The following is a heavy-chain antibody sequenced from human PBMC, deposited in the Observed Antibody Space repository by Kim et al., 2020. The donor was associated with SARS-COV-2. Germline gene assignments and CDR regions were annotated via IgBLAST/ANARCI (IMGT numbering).Heavy chain of an antibody. Sequence: TNDNPSLKRRVTISVDTSKNQFSLKLSSVTAADTAVYYCAIPVGANNFDYWGQGTLVTVSS. CDR3: AIPVGANNFDY. V-gene: IGHV4-34*01. CDR2: T. D-gene: IGHD1-26*01. J-gene: IGHJ4*02.